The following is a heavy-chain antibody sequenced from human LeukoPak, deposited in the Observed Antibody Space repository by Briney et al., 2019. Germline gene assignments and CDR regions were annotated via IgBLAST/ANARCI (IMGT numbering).Heavy chain of an antibody. CDR2: IWYDGSNK. Sequence: PGRSLRLSCAASGFTFSSYGMHRVRQAPGKGLEWVAVIWYDGSNKYYADSVKGRFTISRDNSKNTLYLQMNSLRAEDTAVYYCARREDYYDSSGYHLGAFDIWGQGTMVTVSS. CDR3: ARREDYYDSSGYHLGAFDI. J-gene: IGHJ3*02. V-gene: IGHV3-33*01. CDR1: GFTFSSYG. D-gene: IGHD3-22*01.